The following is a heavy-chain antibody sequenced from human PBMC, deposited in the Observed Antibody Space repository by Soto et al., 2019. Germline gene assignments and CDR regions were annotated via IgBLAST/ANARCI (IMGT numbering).Heavy chain of an antibody. CDR2: IIPIFGTA. CDR3: ARGFGDYVRAYYYGMDV. J-gene: IGHJ6*02. Sequence: QVQLVQSGAEVKQPGSSVKVSCKASGDTFSSYAISWVRQAPGQGLEWMGGIIPIFGTANYAQKFQGRVTITADKSTSTAYMELSSLRSEDTAVYYCARGFGDYVRAYYYGMDVWGQGTKVTVSS. D-gene: IGHD4-17*01. CDR1: GDTFSSYA. V-gene: IGHV1-69*06.